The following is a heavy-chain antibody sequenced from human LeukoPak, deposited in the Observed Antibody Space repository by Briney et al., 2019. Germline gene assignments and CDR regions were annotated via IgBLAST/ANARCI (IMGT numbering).Heavy chain of an antibody. Sequence: PGGSLRLSCAASGFTFSSYSMNWVRQAPGEGLKWVSSISSSSSYIYYADSVKGRFTISRDNAKNSLYLQMNSLRAEDTAVYYCARDPSSYGDYYYYYGMGVWGQGTTVTVSS. V-gene: IGHV3-21*01. J-gene: IGHJ6*02. CDR1: GFTFSSYS. CDR2: ISSSSSYI. D-gene: IGHD4-17*01. CDR3: ARDPSSYGDYYYYYGMGV.